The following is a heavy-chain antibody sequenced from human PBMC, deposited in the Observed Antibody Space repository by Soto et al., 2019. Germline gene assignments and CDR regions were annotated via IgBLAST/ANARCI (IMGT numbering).Heavy chain of an antibody. J-gene: IGHJ6*03. CDR2: ISYDGSNK. CDR3: AKEGLGDYDFWSGSHAVARYYYYYYMDV. V-gene: IGHV3-30*18. Sequence: AGGSLRLSCAASGFTFSSYGMHWVRQAPGKGLEWVAVISYDGSNKYYADSVKGRFTISRDNSKNTLYLQMNSLRAEDTAVYYCAKEGLGDYDFWSGSHAVARYYYYYYMDVWGKGTTVTVSS. D-gene: IGHD3-3*01. CDR1: GFTFSSYG.